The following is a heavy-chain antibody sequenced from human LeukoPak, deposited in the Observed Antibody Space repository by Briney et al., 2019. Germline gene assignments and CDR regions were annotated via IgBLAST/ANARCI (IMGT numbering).Heavy chain of an antibody. V-gene: IGHV3-30*02. J-gene: IGHJ4*02. D-gene: IGHD2-15*01. CDR1: GFNFSTYG. Sequence: GGSLRLSCAASGFNFSTYGMHWVRQAPGKGLEWVTFIRYDGSNKYYADSVKGRFTISRDNPRNTLYLQMSSLRAEDTAVYYCAKGYCDKGNCYCFDDWGQGTLVTVSS. CDR2: IRYDGSNK. CDR3: AKGYCDKGNCYCFDD.